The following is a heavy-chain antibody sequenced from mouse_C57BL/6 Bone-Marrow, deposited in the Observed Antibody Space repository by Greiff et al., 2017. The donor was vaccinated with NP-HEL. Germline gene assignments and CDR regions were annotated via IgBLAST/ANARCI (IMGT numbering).Heavy chain of an antibody. Sequence: VQVVESGAELAKPGASVKLSCKASGYTFTSYWMHWVKQRPGQGLEWIGYINPSSGYTKYNQKFKDKATLTADKSSSTAYMQLSGLTYEDSAVYYGARSSSTMVTRAWCADWGQGTLVTVSA. V-gene: IGHV1-7*01. CDR2: INPSSGYT. D-gene: IGHD2-2*01. J-gene: IGHJ3*01. CDR1: GYTFTSYW. CDR3: ARSSSTMVTRAWCAD.